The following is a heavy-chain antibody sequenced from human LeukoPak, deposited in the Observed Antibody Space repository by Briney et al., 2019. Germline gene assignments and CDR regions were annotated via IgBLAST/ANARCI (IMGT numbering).Heavy chain of an antibody. Sequence: SETLSLTCTVSGGSISSSSYYWGCSRQPPGKGGEWIGSIYNSGSTYYNPSLKSRATISVDTSKIQFSLKLSSVTAADTAVYYCAGITGTTGGDYFVCWGQGTLVTVSA. D-gene: IGHD1-7*01. CDR2: IYNSGST. V-gene: IGHV4-39*01. CDR3: AGITGTTGGDYFVC. J-gene: IGHJ4*02. CDR1: GGSISSSSYY.